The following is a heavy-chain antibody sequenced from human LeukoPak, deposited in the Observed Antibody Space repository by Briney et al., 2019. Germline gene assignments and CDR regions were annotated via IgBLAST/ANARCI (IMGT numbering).Heavy chain of an antibody. Sequence: ASVKVSCKASGYTFTSYGISWVRQAPGQGLEWMGWISAYNGNTNYAQKLQGRVTMTTDTSTSTAYMELRSLRSDDTAVYYCASSHIVANVPDGPDYWGQGTLVTVSS. CDR2: ISAYNGNT. CDR3: ASSHIVANVPDGPDY. D-gene: IGHD6-13*01. V-gene: IGHV1-18*01. CDR1: GYTFTSYG. J-gene: IGHJ4*02.